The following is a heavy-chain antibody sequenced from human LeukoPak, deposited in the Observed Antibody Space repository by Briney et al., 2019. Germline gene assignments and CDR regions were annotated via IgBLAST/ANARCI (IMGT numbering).Heavy chain of an antibody. CDR3: ARGGQWDIVVVPAAPGDAFDI. J-gene: IGHJ3*02. Sequence: PSETLSLTCTVSGGSISSYYWSWIRQPAGKGLEWIGRIYTSGSTNYNLSLKSRVTMSVDTSKNQFSLKLSSVTAADTAVYYRARGGQWDIVVVPAAPGDAFDIWGQGTMVTVSS. CDR1: GGSISSYY. D-gene: IGHD2-2*01. CDR2: IYTSGST. V-gene: IGHV4-4*07.